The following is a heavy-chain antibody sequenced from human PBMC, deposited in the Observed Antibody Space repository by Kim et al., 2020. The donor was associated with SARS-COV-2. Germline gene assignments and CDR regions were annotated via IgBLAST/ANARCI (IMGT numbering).Heavy chain of an antibody. Sequence: YYPDSVKGQLTNSRDNSKITLYLQMYSLRAEDTAVYYCCYGSGSYYNFDYWGQGTLVTVSS. D-gene: IGHD3-10*01. V-gene: IGHV3-53*01. CDR3: CYGSGSYYNFDY. J-gene: IGHJ4*02.